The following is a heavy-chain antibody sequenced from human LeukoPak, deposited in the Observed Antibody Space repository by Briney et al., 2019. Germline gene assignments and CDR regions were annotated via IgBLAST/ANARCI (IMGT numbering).Heavy chain of an antibody. J-gene: IGHJ6*02. CDR3: ARVVSLFPPGYYYYYYGMDV. D-gene: IGHD3-16*02. Sequence: PSETLSLTFTVSGGSISTNYWSWIRQPPGKGLEWIGNIFYSGRNNYNPSLRSRVTMSVDTSKNQFSLKLSSVTAADTAVYYCARVVSLFPPGYYYYYYGMDVWGQGTTVTVSS. V-gene: IGHV4-59*12. CDR2: IFYSGRN. CDR1: GGSISTNY.